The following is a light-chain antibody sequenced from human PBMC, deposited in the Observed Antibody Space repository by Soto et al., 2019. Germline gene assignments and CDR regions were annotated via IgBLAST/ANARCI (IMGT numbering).Light chain of an antibody. J-gene: IGKJ1*01. CDR3: QQYNSYRT. CDR2: QAS. Sequence: IQMTQSPSTLSASVGDRLTITCRASQSVSTSLAWYQQKPGIAPKLLIYQASSLENGVPSRFSGSGSGTEFTLTISSLQPDDFATYYCQQYNSYRTFGQGTKVDIK. V-gene: IGKV1-5*03. CDR1: QSVSTS.